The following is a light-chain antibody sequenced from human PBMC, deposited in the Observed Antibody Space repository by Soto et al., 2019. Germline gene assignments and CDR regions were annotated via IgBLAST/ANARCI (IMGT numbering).Light chain of an antibody. CDR2: VAS. CDR3: QQYNVWPLT. CDR1: QSVSSN. J-gene: IGKJ4*01. V-gene: IGKV3-15*01. Sequence: EIVMTQSPATLSVSPGERATISCRASQSVSSNLAWYQQKPGQTPKLLIYVASTRATGIPARFSGSGSGTDFTLTISSLQSEDFAVYYCQQYNVWPLTFGGGTKVEFK.